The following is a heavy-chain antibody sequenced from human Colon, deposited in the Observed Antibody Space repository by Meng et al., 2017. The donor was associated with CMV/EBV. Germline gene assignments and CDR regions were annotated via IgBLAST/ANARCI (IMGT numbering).Heavy chain of an antibody. CDR3: ARGFSSTPTFDP. D-gene: IGHD2-2*01. Sequence: GESLKISCAASGFTVSSNYMSWVRQAPGKGLEWVSVIYSGGSTYYADSVKGRFTISRDNSKNTLYLQMNSLRAEDTAVYYCARGFSSTPTFDPWGQGTLVTSPQ. CDR1: GFTVSSNY. V-gene: IGHV3-66*02. J-gene: IGHJ5*02. CDR2: IYSGGST.